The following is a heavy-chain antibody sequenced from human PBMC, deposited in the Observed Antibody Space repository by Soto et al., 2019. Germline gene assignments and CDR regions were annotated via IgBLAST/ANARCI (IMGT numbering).Heavy chain of an antibody. Sequence: QLQVVQSGAEVKKPGASVKVSCKASGYTFVNYGITWMRQAPGQWLEWVGCAYNGDTHYAQNFQGRLTMTTDTSTTTAYMELRSLRSDDSAVYFCARSYPWDDSRPADVWGQGTMVTVSS. CDR3: ARSYPWDDSRPADV. J-gene: IGHJ3*01. CDR2: AYNGDT. CDR1: GYTFVNYG. V-gene: IGHV1-18*01. D-gene: IGHD1-26*01.